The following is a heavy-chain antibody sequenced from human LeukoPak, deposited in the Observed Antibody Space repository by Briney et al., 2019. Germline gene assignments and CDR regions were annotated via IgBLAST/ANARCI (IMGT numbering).Heavy chain of an antibody. D-gene: IGHD3-16*02. J-gene: IGHJ4*02. CDR3: ARDSGDYVWGSYRPDY. Sequence: ASVKVSCKASGYTLTGYYMHWVRQAPGQGLEWMGWINPNSGGTNYAQKSQGRVTMTRDTSISTAYMELSRLRSDDTAVYYCARDSGDYVWGSYRPDYWGQGTLVTVSS. CDR2: INPNSGGT. V-gene: IGHV1-2*02. CDR1: GYTLTGYY.